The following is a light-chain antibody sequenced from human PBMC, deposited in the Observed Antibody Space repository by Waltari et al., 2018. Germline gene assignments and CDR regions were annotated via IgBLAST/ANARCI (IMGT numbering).Light chain of an antibody. V-gene: IGLV1-44*01. CDR3: AGWDDSLNGPV. Sequence: QSVLTQPPSASGTPGQRVTISCSGSVSNRESNTVNWYRQLPGTAPKLLIYGDNQRPSGVPDRFSGSKSGTSASLAISGLQSADEADYYCAGWDDSLNGPVFGGGTKLTVL. CDR1: VSNRESNT. J-gene: IGLJ3*02. CDR2: GDN.